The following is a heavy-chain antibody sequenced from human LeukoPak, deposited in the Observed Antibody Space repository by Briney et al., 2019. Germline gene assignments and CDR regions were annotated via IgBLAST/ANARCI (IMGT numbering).Heavy chain of an antibody. D-gene: IGHD4-11*01. V-gene: IGHV1-8*03. J-gene: IGHJ3*02. CDR1: GYTFTGYY. CDR3: AVMTTGASDI. CDR2: MNPNSGNT. Sequence: ASVKVSCKAAGYTFTGYYTHWVRQAPGEGLEWMGWMNPNSGNTGSAQKFQGRVTLTRNTSISTAYIELSSLRSEDTAVYYCAVMTTGASDIWGQGTMVTISS.